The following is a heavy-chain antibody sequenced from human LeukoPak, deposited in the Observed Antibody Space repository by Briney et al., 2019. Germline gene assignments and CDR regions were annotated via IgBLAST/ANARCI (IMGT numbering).Heavy chain of an antibody. CDR2: INHSGST. CDR1: GGSFSGYY. D-gene: IGHD2-15*01. CDR3: ARGRQRCSGGSCYSNYYYGMDF. V-gene: IGHV4-34*01. J-gene: IGHJ6*04. Sequence: PSETLSLTCAVYGGSFSGYYWSWIRQPPGKGLEWIGEINHSGSTDYNPSLKSRVTISVDTSKNQFSLKLSSVTAADTAVYYCARGRQRCSGGSCYSNYYYGMDFWGKGTTVTVSS.